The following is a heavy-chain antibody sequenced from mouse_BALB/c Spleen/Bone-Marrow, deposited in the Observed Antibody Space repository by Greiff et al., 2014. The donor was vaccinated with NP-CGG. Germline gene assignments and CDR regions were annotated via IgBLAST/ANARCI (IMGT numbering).Heavy chain of an antibody. D-gene: IGHD1-1*01. CDR2: IDPENGNT. J-gene: IGHJ2*01. V-gene: IGHV14-1*02. CDR3: ARWGNYGFDY. Sequence: EVQLQQSGAELVRPGALVKLSCKASGFNIKDYYMHWVKQRPEQGLEWIGWIDPENGNTIYDPKFQGKASITADTSSNTAYLQLSSLTSEDTAVYDCARWGNYGFDYWGQGTTLTVSS. CDR1: GFNIKDYY.